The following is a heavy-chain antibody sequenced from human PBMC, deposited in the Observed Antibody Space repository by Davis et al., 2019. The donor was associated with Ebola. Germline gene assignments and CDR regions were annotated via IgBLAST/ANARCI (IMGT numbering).Heavy chain of an antibody. D-gene: IGHD1-26*01. CDR1: GGSFSGYY. Sequence: MPSETLSLTCAVYGGSFSGYYLSWIRQPPGKGLEWIGEINHSGSTNYNPSLKSRVTISVDTSKNQFSLKLSSVTAADTAVYYCARAHDSGAFDIWGQGKMVTVSS. CDR2: INHSGST. V-gene: IGHV4-34*01. J-gene: IGHJ3*02. CDR3: ARAHDSGAFDI.